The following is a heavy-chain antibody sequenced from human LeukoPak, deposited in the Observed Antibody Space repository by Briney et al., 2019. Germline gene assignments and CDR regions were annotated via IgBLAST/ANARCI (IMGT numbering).Heavy chain of an antibody. CDR3: ARDHYGDYVPFDY. Sequence: ASVKVSCRASGYTFTSYYMHWVRQAPGQGLEWMGIINPSGGSTSYAQKFQGRVTMTRDTSTSTVHMELSSLRSEDTAVYYCARDHYGDYVPFDYWGQGTLVTVSS. J-gene: IGHJ4*02. D-gene: IGHD4-17*01. CDR1: GYTFTSYY. V-gene: IGHV1-46*01. CDR2: INPSGGST.